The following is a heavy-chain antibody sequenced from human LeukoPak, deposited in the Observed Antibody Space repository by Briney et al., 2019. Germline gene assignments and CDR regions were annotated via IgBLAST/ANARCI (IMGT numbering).Heavy chain of an antibody. CDR3: AALVVAGTGDYYYYGMDV. CDR2: INPSGDST. Sequence: ASVKVSCKASGYTFTSYYMHWVRQAPGQGLEWMGIINPSGDSTSYAQKFQGRVTMTRDTSTSTVYMELSSLRSEDTAVYYCAALVVAGTGDYYYYGMDVWGKGTTVTVSS. CDR1: GYTFTSYY. D-gene: IGHD6-19*01. J-gene: IGHJ6*04. V-gene: IGHV1-46*01.